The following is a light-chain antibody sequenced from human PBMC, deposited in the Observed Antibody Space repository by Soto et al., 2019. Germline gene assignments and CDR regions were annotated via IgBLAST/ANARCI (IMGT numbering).Light chain of an antibody. CDR3: QHYHSQSIT. CDR1: ENIFKF. J-gene: IGKJ4*01. CDR2: AAS. V-gene: IGKV1-5*01. Sequence: DILLIQSPATLSASVGDRITITCRASENIFKFLAWYQQRSGSAPSLLIYAASALERGVPSRFSGSGSGTEFTLTIDNLQPNDSATYFCQHYHSQSITFGGGTQVEVK.